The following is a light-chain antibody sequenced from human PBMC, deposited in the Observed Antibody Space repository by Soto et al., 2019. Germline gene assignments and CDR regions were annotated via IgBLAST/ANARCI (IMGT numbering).Light chain of an antibody. V-gene: IGLV2-14*03. CDR2: EVS. Sequence: QSVLTQPASVSGSPGQSITISCSGTSSDIGAYDLVSWYQQHPGRAPKLIIYEVSHRFSGFSYSLSGSKPGHKPSLPISGPQAEAEGDYYCTSFAPVRIYLFASGTKVPVL. CDR3: TSFAPVRIYL. CDR1: SSDIGAYDL. J-gene: IGLJ1*01.